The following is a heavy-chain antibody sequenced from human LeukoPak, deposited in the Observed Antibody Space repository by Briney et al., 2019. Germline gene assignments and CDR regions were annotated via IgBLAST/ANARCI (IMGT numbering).Heavy chain of an antibody. Sequence: ASVKVSCKASGYTFTSYDINWVRQATGQGLEWMGWMNPNSGNTGYAQKFQGRVTMTRNTSISTAYMELSSLRSEDTAVYYCARGVQQLVLFLLWGQGTLVTVSS. CDR2: MNPNSGNT. D-gene: IGHD6-13*01. CDR1: GYTFTSYD. CDR3: ARGVQQLVLFLL. J-gene: IGHJ4*02. V-gene: IGHV1-8*01.